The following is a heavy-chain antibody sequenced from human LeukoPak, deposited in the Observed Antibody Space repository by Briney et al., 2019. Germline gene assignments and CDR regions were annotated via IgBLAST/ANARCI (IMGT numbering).Heavy chain of an antibody. Sequence: SETLSLTCAVYGGSFSGYYWSWIRQPPGKGLEWIGEINHSGSTNYNPSLKSRVTISVDKSKNQFSLKLSSVTAADTAVYYCARSPVATVDWSDPWGQGTLVTVSS. CDR1: GGSFSGYY. V-gene: IGHV4-34*01. CDR2: INHSGST. CDR3: ARSPVATVDWSDP. D-gene: IGHD5-12*01. J-gene: IGHJ5*02.